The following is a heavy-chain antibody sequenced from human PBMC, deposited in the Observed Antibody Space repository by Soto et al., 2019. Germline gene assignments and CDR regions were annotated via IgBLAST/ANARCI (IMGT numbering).Heavy chain of an antibody. CDR3: ARDVGPRCSSTICNYYGMDV. CDR2: INPNSGGT. J-gene: IGHJ6*02. CDR1: GYTFTGYY. Sequence: ASVKVSCKASGYTFTGYYMHWVRQAPGQGLEWMGWINPNSGGTNYAQKFQGWVTMTRDTPISTAYMELSRLRSDDTAVYYCARDVGPRCSSTICNYYGMDVWGQ. D-gene: IGHD2-2*01. V-gene: IGHV1-2*04.